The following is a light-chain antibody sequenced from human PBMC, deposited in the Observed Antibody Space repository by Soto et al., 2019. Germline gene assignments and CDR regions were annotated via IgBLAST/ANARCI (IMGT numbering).Light chain of an antibody. CDR3: QHYDNTPPSVT. CDR1: QSITSNY. V-gene: IGKV3-20*01. J-gene: IGKJ3*01. Sequence: EIVLTQSPGTLSLSPGERATLSCKASQSITSNYLGWYQQKPGQAPRLLISGTFSRATGIPDRFSGSGSGTDFILTISRLEPEDFAVYYCQHYDNTPPSVTFGPGTKVD. CDR2: GTF.